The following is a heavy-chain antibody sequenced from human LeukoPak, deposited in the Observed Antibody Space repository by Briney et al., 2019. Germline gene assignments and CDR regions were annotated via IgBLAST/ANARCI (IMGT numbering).Heavy chain of an antibody. D-gene: IGHD2-2*01. J-gene: IGHJ4*02. CDR3: ARDGGTGGYCSSTTCSPFDY. CDR1: GFTFSSYA. CDR2: ISGSGGST. Sequence: QPGGSLRLSCAASGFTFSSYAMSWVRQAPGKGLEWVSAISGSGGSTYYADSVKGRFTISRDNSKNTLYLQMNNLRAGDTAVYYCARDGGTGGYCSSTTCSPFDYWGQGTLVTVSS. V-gene: IGHV3-23*01.